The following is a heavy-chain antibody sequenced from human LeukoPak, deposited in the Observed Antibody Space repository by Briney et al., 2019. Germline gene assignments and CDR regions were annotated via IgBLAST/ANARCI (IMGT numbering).Heavy chain of an antibody. CDR1: GGSISSYY. J-gene: IGHJ4*02. CDR2: IYYSGST. D-gene: IGHD1-1*01. CDR3: ARWSGWNDPYYFDY. Sequence: SEPLSLTCTVSGGSISSYYWRWIRQPPGKGLEWIGYIYYSGSTNYNPSLKSRVTISVDTSKNQFSLKLSSVTAADTAVYYCARWSGWNDPYYFDYWGQGTLVTVSS. V-gene: IGHV4-59*08.